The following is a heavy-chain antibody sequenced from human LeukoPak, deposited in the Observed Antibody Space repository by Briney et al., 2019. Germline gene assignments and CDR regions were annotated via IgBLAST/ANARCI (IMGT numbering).Heavy chain of an antibody. J-gene: IGHJ4*02. Sequence: GGSLRLPCAASGFTFSSHGIHWVRQAPGKGLEWVAFIRYDGSSKYNADSVKGRFTISRDNYKNTVYLKMSSLRAEDTAVYYCAKDMGGLLAKHYLDYWGQGTLISVSS. CDR1: GFTFSSHG. D-gene: IGHD1-26*01. CDR3: AKDMGGLLAKHYLDY. CDR2: IRYDGSSK. V-gene: IGHV3-30*02.